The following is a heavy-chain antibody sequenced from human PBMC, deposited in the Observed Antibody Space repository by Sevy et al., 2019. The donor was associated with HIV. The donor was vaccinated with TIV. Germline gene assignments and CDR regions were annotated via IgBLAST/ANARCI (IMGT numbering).Heavy chain of an antibody. CDR3: AREGCTKPHDY. Sequence: GGSLRLSCAASGFTFSKYSMSWVRQPPGKGLEWVSTLSFGCGEINYADSVKGRFTISRDNSKSSVYLQMNNLRPEDTAVYSCAREGCTKPHDYGGQGTLVTVSS. J-gene: IGHJ4*02. CDR2: LSFGCGEI. D-gene: IGHD2-8*01. V-gene: IGHV3-23*01. CDR1: GFTFSKYS.